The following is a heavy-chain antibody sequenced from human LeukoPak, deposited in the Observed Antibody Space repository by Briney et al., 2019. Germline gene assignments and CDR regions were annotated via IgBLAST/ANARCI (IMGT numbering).Heavy chain of an antibody. CDR3: ARHSSYFDSSIQSGFDP. CDR2: ICNGRTT. V-gene: IGHV4-39*01. J-gene: IGHJ5*02. Sequence: PSETLSLTCTVSGDSISSITYYWAWIRQPPGKGLEWIGSICNGRTTYYNPSLKGRVTMSIDTSKNQFSLKLTSVTAADTAVYYCARHSSYFDSSIQSGFDPWGQGTLVTVSS. D-gene: IGHD3-22*01. CDR1: GDSISSITYY.